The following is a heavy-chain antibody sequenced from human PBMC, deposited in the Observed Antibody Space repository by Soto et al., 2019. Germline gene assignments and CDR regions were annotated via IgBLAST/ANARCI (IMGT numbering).Heavy chain of an antibody. J-gene: IGHJ5*02. CDR1: GYTFTSYD. CDR2: RSPNSGKT. V-gene: IGHV1-8*01. CDR3: ASRVKYCPYSSWFVP. Sequence: QVQLVQSGAEVRKPGASVKVSCKASGYTFTSYDINWVRQATGQGLEYLGWRSPNSGKTGYVQKCQAPVTTTWDTSITTAYTELSSLRSDDTAVYFCASRVKYCPYSSWFVPWGQGTLVTVSS. D-gene: IGHD2-15*01.